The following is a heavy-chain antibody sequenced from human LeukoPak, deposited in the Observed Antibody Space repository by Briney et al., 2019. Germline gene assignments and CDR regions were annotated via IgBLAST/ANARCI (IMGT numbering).Heavy chain of an antibody. CDR2: MNPNSGNT. CDR1: GYTFTSYD. D-gene: IGHD2-2*01. J-gene: IGHJ6*03. V-gene: IGHV1-8*01. Sequence: ASVKVSCKASGYTFTSYDINWVRQATGQGLEWMGWMNPNSGNTGYAQKFQGRVTMTRNTSISTAYMELSSLRSEDTAVYYCARLGDCSSTSCYFSGYYYMDVWGKGTTVTISS. CDR3: ARLGDCSSTSCYFSGYYYMDV.